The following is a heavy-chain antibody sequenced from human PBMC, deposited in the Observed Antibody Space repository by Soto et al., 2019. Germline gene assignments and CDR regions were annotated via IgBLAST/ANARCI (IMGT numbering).Heavy chain of an antibody. D-gene: IGHD4-17*01. Sequence: QMQLVQSGAEVKKTGSSVKVSCKASGYTFTYRYLHWVRQAPGQALEWMGWITPFNGNTNYAQKFQDRVTITRDRSMSTAYMELSSLRSEDTAMYYCASAGDYVSPFDIWGQGTMVTVSS. CDR3: ASAGDYVSPFDI. CDR1: GYTFTYRY. V-gene: IGHV1-45*02. CDR2: ITPFNGNT. J-gene: IGHJ3*02.